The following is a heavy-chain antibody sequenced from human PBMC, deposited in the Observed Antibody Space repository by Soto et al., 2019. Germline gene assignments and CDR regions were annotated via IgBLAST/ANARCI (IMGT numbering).Heavy chain of an antibody. CDR3: ARLPGAFYYDNGDYDFLDY. Sequence: GGSLRLSCAASGLSVVGSYMNWFRQSEQKGLEWISVVYPDDNTYYAESVRGRFTISRDRSKNTVSLQMNSLRAEDTAVYYCARLPGAFYYDNGDYDFLDYWGQGTLVTVSS. V-gene: IGHV3-53*01. CDR2: VYPDDNT. CDR1: GLSVVGSY. J-gene: IGHJ4*02. D-gene: IGHD3-3*01.